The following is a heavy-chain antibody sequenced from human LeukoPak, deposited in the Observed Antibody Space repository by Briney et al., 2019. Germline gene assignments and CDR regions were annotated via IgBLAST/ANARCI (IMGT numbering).Heavy chain of an antibody. J-gene: IGHJ5*02. CDR1: GGSISSSSFY. D-gene: IGHD3-10*01. CDR2: IHYSGST. V-gene: IGHV4-39*01. Sequence: PSETLSLTCTVSGGSISSSSFYWGWIRQPPGKGLEWIGSIHYSGSTYYHPSLRSRVIISVDTSKNQFSLKLSSVTAADTAVYYCARAGSQTTNLNWFDPWGQGTLVTVSS. CDR3: ARAGSQTTNLNWFDP.